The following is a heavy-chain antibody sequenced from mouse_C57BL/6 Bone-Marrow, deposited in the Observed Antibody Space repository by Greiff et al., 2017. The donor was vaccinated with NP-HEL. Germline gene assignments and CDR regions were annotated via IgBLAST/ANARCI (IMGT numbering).Heavy chain of an antibody. Sequence: QVQLQQSGAELVRPGASVTLSCKASGYTFTDYEMHWVKQTPVHGLEWIGAIDPETGGTAYNQKFKGKAILTADKSSSTAYMELRSLTSEDSAVYYCTSPTVDYAMDYWGQGTSVTVSS. CDR3: TSPTVDYAMDY. CDR1: GYTFTDYE. V-gene: IGHV1-15*01. CDR2: IDPETGGT. D-gene: IGHD1-1*01. J-gene: IGHJ4*01.